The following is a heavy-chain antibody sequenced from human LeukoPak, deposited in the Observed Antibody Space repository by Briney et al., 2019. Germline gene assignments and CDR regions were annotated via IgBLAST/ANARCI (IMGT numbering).Heavy chain of an antibody. Sequence: GGSLRLSCAASGFTFSSYGMHWVRQAPGKGLEWVAVIWYDGRNKYYADSVKGRFTISRDNSKNTLYLQMNSLRAEDTAVYYCARDQTYYYYGVDVWGQGTTVTVSS. CDR1: GFTFSSYG. V-gene: IGHV3-33*01. CDR3: ARDQTYYYYGVDV. CDR2: IWYDGRNK. J-gene: IGHJ6*02.